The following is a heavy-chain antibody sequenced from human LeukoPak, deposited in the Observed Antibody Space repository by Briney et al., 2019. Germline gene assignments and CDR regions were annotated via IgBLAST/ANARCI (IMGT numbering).Heavy chain of an antibody. Sequence: GASVKVSCKVSGYTLTELSMHWVRQAPGKGLEWMGGFDPEDGETIYAQKFQGRVTMTEDTSTDTAYMELSSLRSEDTAVYYCATRRIGDYPRYYGMDVWGQGTTVTVSS. V-gene: IGHV1-24*01. CDR2: FDPEDGET. D-gene: IGHD4-17*01. CDR3: ATRRIGDYPRYYGMDV. CDR1: GYTLTELS. J-gene: IGHJ6*02.